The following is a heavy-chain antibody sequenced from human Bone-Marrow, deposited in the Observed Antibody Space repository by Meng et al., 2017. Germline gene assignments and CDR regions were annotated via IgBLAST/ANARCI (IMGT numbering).Heavy chain of an antibody. V-gene: IGHV1-2*02. CDR3: AIPPQQWLVRSEYFQH. CDR1: GYTFTGYY. CDR2: INPNSGGT. Sequence: ASVKVSCKASGYTFTGYYMHWVRQAPGQGLEWMGWINPNSGGTNYAQQFQGRVTMTRDTSISTAYMELSRLRSDDTAVYYCAIPPQQWLVRSEYFQHWGQGTLVTVSS. D-gene: IGHD6-19*01. J-gene: IGHJ1*01.